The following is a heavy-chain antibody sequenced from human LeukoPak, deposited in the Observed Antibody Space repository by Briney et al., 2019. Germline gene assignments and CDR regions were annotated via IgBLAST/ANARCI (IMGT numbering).Heavy chain of an antibody. V-gene: IGHV1-69*10. CDR1: GGTFSSYA. J-gene: IGHJ6*03. CDR3: ARASLVLDSSGYYYPPDYYYYMDV. Sequence: SVKVSCKASGGTFSSYAISWVRQAPGQGLEWMGGIIPILGTANYAQKFQGRVTITADKSTSTAYMELSSLRSEDTAVYYCARASLVLDSSGYYYPPDYYYYMDVWGKGTTVTVSS. CDR2: IIPILGTA. D-gene: IGHD3-22*01.